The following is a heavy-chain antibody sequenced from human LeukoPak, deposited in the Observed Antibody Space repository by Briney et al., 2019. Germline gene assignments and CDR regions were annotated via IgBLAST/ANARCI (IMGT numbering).Heavy chain of an antibody. V-gene: IGHV4-59*01. CDR2: IYYSGST. CDR3: ARVGGSGWFGY. CDR1: GGSFSGYY. Sequence: PSETLSLTCAVYGGSFSGYYWSWIRQPPGKGLEWIGYIYYSGSTNYNPSLKSRVTISVDTSKNQFSLKLSSVTAADTAVYYCARVGGSGWFGYWGQGTLVTVSS. D-gene: IGHD6-19*01. J-gene: IGHJ4*02.